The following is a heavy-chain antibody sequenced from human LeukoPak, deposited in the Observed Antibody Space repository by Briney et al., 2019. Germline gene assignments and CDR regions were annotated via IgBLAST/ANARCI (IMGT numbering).Heavy chain of an antibody. CDR2: IIPIFGTA. Sequence: GSSVKVSCKASGGTFSSYAISWVRQAPGQGLEWMGGIIPIFGTANYAQKFQGRVTITADKSTSTAYMELSSLRSEDTAVYYCARNRYDSSGYYYPYFDYWGQGTLVTVSS. D-gene: IGHD3-22*01. CDR3: ARNRYDSSGYYYPYFDY. CDR1: GGTFSSYA. V-gene: IGHV1-69*06. J-gene: IGHJ4*02.